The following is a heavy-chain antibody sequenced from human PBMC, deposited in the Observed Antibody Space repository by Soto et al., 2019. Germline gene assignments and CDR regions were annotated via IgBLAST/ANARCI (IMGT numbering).Heavy chain of an antibody. CDR3: ARGLMAANSDADY. Sequence: SETLSLTCAVSGGSISSSNWWSWVRQPPGKGLEWIGEIYHSGSTNYNPSLKSRVTISVDKSKNQFSLKLSSVTAADTAVYYCARGLMAANSDADYWGQGTLVTVSS. V-gene: IGHV4-4*02. CDR2: IYHSGST. CDR1: GGSISSSNW. J-gene: IGHJ4*02. D-gene: IGHD5-18*01.